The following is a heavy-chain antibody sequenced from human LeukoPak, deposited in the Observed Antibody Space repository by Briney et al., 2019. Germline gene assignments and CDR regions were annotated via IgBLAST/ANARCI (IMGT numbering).Heavy chain of an antibody. CDR1: GASPSSSN. Sequence: SETLSLTCVVSGASPSSSNWKWMRDIPGKGLEWIGCLYYTGKTDYNLSLTSRANISLDKSKTQASLKLRSVTAADTAGYYFSEYYFEPFDHWGQGTLVTVSS. CDR2: LYYTGKT. J-gene: IGHJ4*02. CDR3: SEYYFEPFDH. D-gene: IGHD2/OR15-2a*01. V-gene: IGHV4-59*01.